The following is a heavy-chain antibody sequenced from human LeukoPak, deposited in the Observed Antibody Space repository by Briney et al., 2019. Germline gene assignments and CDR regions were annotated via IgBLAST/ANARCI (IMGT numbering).Heavy chain of an antibody. CDR2: IYYSGST. V-gene: IGHV4-39*07. Sequence: PETLSLTCTVSGGSISSSSYYWGWILQPPGKGLEWIGSIYYSGSTYYNPSLKSRVTISVDTSKNQFSLKLSSVTAADTAVYYCASRKLGNNYWGQGTLVTVSS. CDR3: ASRKLGNNY. D-gene: IGHD7-27*01. J-gene: IGHJ4*02. CDR1: GGSISSSSYY.